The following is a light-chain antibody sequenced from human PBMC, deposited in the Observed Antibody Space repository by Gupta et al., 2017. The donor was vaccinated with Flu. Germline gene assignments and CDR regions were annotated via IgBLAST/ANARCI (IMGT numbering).Light chain of an antibody. CDR1: NFGGHS. Sequence: SFVLTQPPSVSVAPGQTPSIICGRDNFGGHSVHWYQQKPGQAPVLVVYEDTDRPSGIPERFSGSHSGDTATLTISRAEAGDEADYFCQVWDSANDHPVFGGGTKLTVL. CDR2: EDT. V-gene: IGLV3-21*02. J-gene: IGLJ3*02. CDR3: QVWDSANDHPV.